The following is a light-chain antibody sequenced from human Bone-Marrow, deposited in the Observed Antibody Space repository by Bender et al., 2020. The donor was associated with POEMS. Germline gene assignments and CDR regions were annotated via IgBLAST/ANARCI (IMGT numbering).Light chain of an antibody. CDR2: EVS. Sequence: QSALTQPASVSGSPGQSITISCIGTSSDVGGSNDVCWYQQHPDKAPKLVIYEVSDRPSGVSNSFSGSKSGNTASLNISGLQAEDEADYYCCSYAGSSTFEVFGGGTKLTVL. CDR1: SSDVGGSND. J-gene: IGLJ2*01. CDR3: CSYAGSSTFEV. V-gene: IGLV2-14*01.